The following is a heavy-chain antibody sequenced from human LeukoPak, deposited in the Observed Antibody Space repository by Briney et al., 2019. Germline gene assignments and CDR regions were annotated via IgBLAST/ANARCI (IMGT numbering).Heavy chain of an antibody. CDR1: GFTFSSYA. Sequence: GGSLRLSCAASGFTFSSYAMHWVRQAPGKGLEWVAVISYDGSNKYYADSVKGRFTISRDNSKTTLYLQMNSLRAEDTAVYYCARDPNPILLWFGEFDYWGQGTLVTVSS. J-gene: IGHJ4*02. V-gene: IGHV3-30-3*01. CDR2: ISYDGSNK. D-gene: IGHD3-10*01. CDR3: ARDPNPILLWFGEFDY.